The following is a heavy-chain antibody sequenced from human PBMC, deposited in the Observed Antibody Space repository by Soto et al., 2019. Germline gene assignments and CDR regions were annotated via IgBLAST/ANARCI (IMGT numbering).Heavy chain of an antibody. CDR1: GGTFSSYA. D-gene: IGHD2-2*01. V-gene: IGHV1-69*01. Sequence: QVQLVQSGAEVKKPGSSVKVSCKASGGTFSSYAISWVRQAPGQGLEWMGGIIPIFGTANYAQKFQGRVTITADESTSTAYMELRSLRSEDTAVYYCARDNIVVVPAAITHNWFDPWGQGTLVTVSS. J-gene: IGHJ5*02. CDR3: ARDNIVVVPAAITHNWFDP. CDR2: IIPIFGTA.